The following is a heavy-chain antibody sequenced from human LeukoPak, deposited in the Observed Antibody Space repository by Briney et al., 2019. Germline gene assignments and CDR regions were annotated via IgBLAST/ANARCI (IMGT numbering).Heavy chain of an antibody. Sequence: SETLSLTCSVSGDSISGGNYYWTWIRQPAGKGLEWIGRIYSTGSTNHNPSLKSRVTISVDTSKNQFSLRLSSVTAADTAVYYCARVTTGGYYNCWGQGTLVTVS. V-gene: IGHV4-61*02. CDR2: IYSTGST. CDR3: ARVTTGGYYNC. D-gene: IGHD3-22*01. CDR1: GDSISGGNYY. J-gene: IGHJ4*02.